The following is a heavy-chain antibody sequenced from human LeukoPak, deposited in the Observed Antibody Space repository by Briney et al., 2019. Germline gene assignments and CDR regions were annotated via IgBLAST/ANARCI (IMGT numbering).Heavy chain of an antibody. CDR3: AREDEAVAGTGYNWFDP. Sequence: GGSLRLSCAASGFTFSSYEMNWVRQAPGKGLEWVSYISSSGSTIYYADSVKGRFTISRDNAKNSLYLQMNSLRAGDTAVYYCAREDEAVAGTGYNWFDPWGQGTLVTVSS. D-gene: IGHD6-19*01. J-gene: IGHJ5*02. CDR1: GFTFSSYE. CDR2: ISSSGSTI. V-gene: IGHV3-48*03.